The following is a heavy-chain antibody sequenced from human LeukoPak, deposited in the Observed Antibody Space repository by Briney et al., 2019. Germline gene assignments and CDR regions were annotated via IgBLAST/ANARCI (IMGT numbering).Heavy chain of an antibody. CDR3: ARKGGPRVNAFDI. D-gene: IGHD1-14*01. V-gene: IGHV1-2*02. J-gene: IGHJ3*02. CDR2: INPNTGGT. Sequence: ASVKVSFKASGYTFTDYYMHWVRQAPGQGLEWMGWINPNTGGTNYAQMFQGRVTMTRDTSISTAYMELTGLRSDDTAVYFCARKGGPRVNAFDIWGQGTMVTVSS. CDR1: GYTFTDYY.